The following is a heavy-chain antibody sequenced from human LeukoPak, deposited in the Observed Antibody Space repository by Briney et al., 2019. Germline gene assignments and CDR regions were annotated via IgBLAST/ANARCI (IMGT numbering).Heavy chain of an antibody. CDR2: INPNSGGT. CDR3: AREESGGYFDY. V-gene: IGHV1-2*02. J-gene: IGHJ4*02. Sequence: ASVKVSCKASGYTFTGYYMHWVRQAPGQGLEWMGWINPNSGGTNYVQRFQGRVTMTRDTSTSTVYMELSSLRSEDTAVYYCAREESGGYFDYWGQGTLVTVSS. D-gene: IGHD2-8*02. CDR1: GYTFTGYY.